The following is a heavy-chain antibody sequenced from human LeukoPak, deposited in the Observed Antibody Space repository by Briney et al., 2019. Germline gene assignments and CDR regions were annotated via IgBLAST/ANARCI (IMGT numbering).Heavy chain of an antibody. D-gene: IGHD3-16*01. CDR3: ARGGAWDYYGMDV. CDR1: GFTVSNHY. Sequence: GGSLRLSCAASGFTVSNHYMSWVRQAPGKGLEWVSVIFSGASTYYSDSVQGRFIISRDISKNTLYLQMNSLRADDTAVYYCARGGAWDYYGMDVWGQGTTVTVSS. CDR2: IFSGAST. J-gene: IGHJ6*02. V-gene: IGHV3-53*01.